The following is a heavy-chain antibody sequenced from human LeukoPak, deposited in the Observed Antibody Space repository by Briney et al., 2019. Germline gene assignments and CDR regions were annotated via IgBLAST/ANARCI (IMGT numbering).Heavy chain of an antibody. CDR1: GGSFSGYY. CDR2: INHSGST. Sequence: SETLSLTCAVYGGSFSGYYWSWIRQPPGKGLEWIGEINHSGSTNYNPSLKSRVTISLDTSKNQFSLKLSSVTAADTAVYYCARVRAGSSSPSVSDSFDIWGQGTMVTVSS. V-gene: IGHV4-34*01. J-gene: IGHJ3*02. D-gene: IGHD6-6*01. CDR3: ARVRAGSSSPSVSDSFDI.